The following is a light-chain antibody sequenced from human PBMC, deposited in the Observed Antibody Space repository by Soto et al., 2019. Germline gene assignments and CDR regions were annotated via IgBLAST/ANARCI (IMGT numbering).Light chain of an antibody. CDR1: SSDVGGYNF. CDR2: DVT. V-gene: IGLV2-14*01. Sequence: QSALTQPASVSGSPGQSVTISCTGTSSDVGGYNFVSWYQQHPDKAPKLMIYDVTNRPSGVSNRFSGSKSGNTAFLTISGLRAEDDDYYYCSSYTSISTYVFGTGTKLTVL. CDR3: SSYTSISTYV. J-gene: IGLJ1*01.